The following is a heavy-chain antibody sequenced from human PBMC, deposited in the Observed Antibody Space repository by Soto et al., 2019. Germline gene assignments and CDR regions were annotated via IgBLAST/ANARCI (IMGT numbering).Heavy chain of an antibody. D-gene: IGHD3-10*01. CDR1: GFTFTSSA. V-gene: IGHV1-58*01. Sequence: QMQLVQSGPEVKKPGTSVKVSCKASGFTFTSSAVQWVRQARGQRLEWIGWIVVGSGNTNYAQKFQERVTITRDMSTSTAYMELSSLRSEDTAVYYCAAGADGSGFDAFDIWGQGTMVTVSS. J-gene: IGHJ3*02. CDR3: AAGADGSGFDAFDI. CDR2: IVVGSGNT.